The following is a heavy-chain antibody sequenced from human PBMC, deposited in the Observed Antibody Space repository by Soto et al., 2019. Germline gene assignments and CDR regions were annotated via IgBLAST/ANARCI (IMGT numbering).Heavy chain of an antibody. V-gene: IGHV3-33*01. D-gene: IGHD6-19*01. CDR3: ARGLRPYICCWYTPVYYYGMSV. J-gene: IGHJ6*02. CDR2: IWYDGSNK. CDR1: GFTFSSYG. Sequence: GGYLRLSCAASGFTFSSYGMHWVRQAPGKGLEWVAVIWYDGSNKNYADSVKGRFTISRDNSKNTLYLQMNSLRAEDTPVYYCARGLRPYICCWYTPVYYYGMSVCGQGSTVTVSS.